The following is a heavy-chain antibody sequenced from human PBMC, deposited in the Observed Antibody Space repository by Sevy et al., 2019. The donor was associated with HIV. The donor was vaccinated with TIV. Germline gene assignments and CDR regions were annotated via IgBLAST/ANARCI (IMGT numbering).Heavy chain of an antibody. Sequence: GGSLRLSCAASGFTFSSYALSWVRQAPGKGLEWVSSISGPGGTTYYADSVKGRFTISSDNSKNTLYLQMNSLRADDSALYYCANGDEPTTDYGGYVLYAFDFWGQGTMVTVSS. J-gene: IGHJ3*01. CDR1: GFTFSSYA. CDR2: ISGPGGTT. D-gene: IGHD4-17*01. V-gene: IGHV3-23*01. CDR3: ANGDEPTTDYGGYVLYAFDF.